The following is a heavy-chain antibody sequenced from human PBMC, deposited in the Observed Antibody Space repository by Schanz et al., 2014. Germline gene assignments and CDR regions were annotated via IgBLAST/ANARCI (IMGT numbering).Heavy chain of an antibody. J-gene: IGHJ4*02. D-gene: IGHD3-10*01. CDR1: GLNFDYYG. CDR3: ARGPIPIQGVPMDF. V-gene: IGHV3-33*01. Sequence: QEQLVESGGGAVQPGRSLRLSCATSGLNFDYYGMNWVRQAPGKGLEWVANIGYDGSEKYYVDSVKGRFTISRDNSKDTLYLQMSGLTPEDTAVYYCARGPIPIQGVPMDFWGQGTLVTVSS. CDR2: IGYDGSEK.